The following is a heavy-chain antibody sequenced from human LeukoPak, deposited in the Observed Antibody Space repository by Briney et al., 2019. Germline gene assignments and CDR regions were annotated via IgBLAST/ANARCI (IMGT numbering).Heavy chain of an antibody. J-gene: IGHJ4*02. CDR1: GYTFTSYG. Sequence: GASVKVSCKASGYTFTSYGISWVRQAPGQGLEWMGWISAYNGNTNYAQKLQGRVTMTTDTSTSTAYMELRSLRSDDTAVYYCARAQAYYYDSSGSARFDYWGQGTLVTVSS. CDR2: ISAYNGNT. D-gene: IGHD3-22*01. V-gene: IGHV1-18*01. CDR3: ARAQAYYYDSSGSARFDY.